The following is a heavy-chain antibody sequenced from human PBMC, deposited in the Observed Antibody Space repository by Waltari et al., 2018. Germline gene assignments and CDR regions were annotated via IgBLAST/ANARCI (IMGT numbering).Heavy chain of an antibody. CDR2: ISSSSSTI. J-gene: IGHJ4*02. CDR3: ARKIQSVVD. Sequence: EVQLVESGGGLVQPGGSSRLSCAAFGLPFSSYRMNWVRQAPGKGLEWVSYISSSSSTIYYADSVKGRVTISRDNAKNSLYLQMNSLRAEDTAVYYCARKIQSVVDWGQGTLVTVSS. CDR1: GLPFSSYR. V-gene: IGHV3-48*01. D-gene: IGHD5-18*01.